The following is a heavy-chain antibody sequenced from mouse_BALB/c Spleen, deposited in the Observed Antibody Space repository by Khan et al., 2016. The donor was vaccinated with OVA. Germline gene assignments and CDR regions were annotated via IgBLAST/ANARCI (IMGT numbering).Heavy chain of an antibody. J-gene: IGHJ3*01. CDR2: IYPGSGST. D-gene: IGHD1-1*01. CDR1: GYTFTDYV. V-gene: IGHV1-77*01. CDR3: ARSYDGAWFAY. Sequence: QVQLQQPGPELVKPGASVKMSCKVSGYTFTDYVISWVKQRTGQGLEWIGEIYPGSGSTYYNEKFKGKATLTADKSSNTVNMQVSSLTSEDSAVSFCARSYDGAWFAYWGQGTLVTGSA.